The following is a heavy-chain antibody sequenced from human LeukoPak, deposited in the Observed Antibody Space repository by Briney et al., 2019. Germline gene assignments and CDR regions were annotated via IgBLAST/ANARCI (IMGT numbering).Heavy chain of an antibody. CDR1: GGSISSSSYY. CDR2: IYYSGST. V-gene: IGHV4-39*01. CDR3: ARGGVVSWFDP. J-gene: IGHJ5*02. Sequence: PSETLSLTCTVSGGSISSSSYYWGWIRQPPGKGLEWIGSIYYSGSTYYNPSLKSRVTISVDTSKNQFSLKLSPVTAADTAVYYCARGGVVSWFDPWGQGTLVTVSS. D-gene: IGHD3-10*01.